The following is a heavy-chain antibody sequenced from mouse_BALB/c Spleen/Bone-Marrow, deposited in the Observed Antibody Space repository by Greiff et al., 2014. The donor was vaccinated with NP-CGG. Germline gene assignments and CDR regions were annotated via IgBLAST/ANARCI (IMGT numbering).Heavy chain of an antibody. Sequence: EVMLVESGGGLVQPGGSLKLSCAASGFTFSSYTMSWVRQTPEKRLEWVAYISNGGGSTYYPDTVKGRFIISRDNAKNTLYLQMSSLKSEDTAMYYCARHGGSRGYYFDYWGQGTTLTVSS. D-gene: IGHD1-1*01. J-gene: IGHJ2*01. CDR3: ARHGGSRGYYFDY. V-gene: IGHV5-12-2*01. CDR1: GFTFSSYT. CDR2: ISNGGGST.